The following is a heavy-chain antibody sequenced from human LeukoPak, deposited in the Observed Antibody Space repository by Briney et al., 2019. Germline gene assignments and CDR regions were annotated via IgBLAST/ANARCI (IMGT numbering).Heavy chain of an antibody. CDR1: GGSISSGGYS. V-gene: IGHV4-30-2*01. CDR3: ARDRRGDPDAFDI. J-gene: IGHJ3*02. Sequence: SETLSLTCAVSGGSISSGGYSWSWIRQPPGKGLEWIGYIHHSGSTYYNPSLKSRVTISVDRSKNQFSLKLSSVTAADTAVYYCARDRRGDPDAFDIWGQGTMVTVSS. CDR2: IHHSGST. D-gene: IGHD2-21*02.